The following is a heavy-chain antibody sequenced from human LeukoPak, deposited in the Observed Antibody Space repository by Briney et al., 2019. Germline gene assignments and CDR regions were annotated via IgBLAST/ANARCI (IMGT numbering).Heavy chain of an antibody. J-gene: IGHJ4*02. D-gene: IGHD1-14*01. CDR3: ARLRQGPGDY. CDR2: IYYSGST. CDR1: GGSISSSSYY. V-gene: IGHV4-39*01. Sequence: SETLSLTCTVSGGSISSSSYYWGWIRQPPGKGLEWIGSIYYSGSTYYNPSLKSRVTISVDTSKNQFSLKLSSVTAADTAVYYCARLRQGPGDYWGQGTLVTVSS.